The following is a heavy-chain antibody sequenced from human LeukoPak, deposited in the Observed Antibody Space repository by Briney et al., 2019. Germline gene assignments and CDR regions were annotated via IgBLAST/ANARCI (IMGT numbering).Heavy chain of an antibody. Sequence: SETLSLTCAVYGGSFSGYYWSWIRQPPGKGLEWIGEINHSGSTKYNPSLKSRVTISVDTSKHQFSLKLSSVTAADTAVYYCARAGGYCSSTSCYTNYYYYGMDVWGQGTTVTVSS. CDR2: INHSGST. D-gene: IGHD2-2*02. V-gene: IGHV4-34*01. CDR1: GGSFSGYY. CDR3: ARAGGYCSSTSCYTNYYYYGMDV. J-gene: IGHJ6*02.